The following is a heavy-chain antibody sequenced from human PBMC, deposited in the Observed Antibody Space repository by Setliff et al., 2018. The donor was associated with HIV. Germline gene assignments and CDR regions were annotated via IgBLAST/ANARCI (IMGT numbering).Heavy chain of an antibody. V-gene: IGHV3-23*01. CDR3: AKQMKSMGPYDGFDI. Sequence: SLRLSCAASGFTFSRYAMSWVRQAPGSGLEWVSGITANDGNSYYADSVKGRFTISKDISKNTLYLQMNTLRAEDTAIYYCAKQMKSMGPYDGFDIWGQGTMVTVSS. CDR2: ITANDGNS. D-gene: IGHD3-10*01. CDR1: GFTFSRYA. J-gene: IGHJ3*02.